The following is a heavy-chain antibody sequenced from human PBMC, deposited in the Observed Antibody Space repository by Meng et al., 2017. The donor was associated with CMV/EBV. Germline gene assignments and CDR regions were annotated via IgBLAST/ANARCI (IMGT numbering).Heavy chain of an antibody. CDR2: FSRSGSTI. V-gene: IGHV3-48*03. D-gene: IGHD5-24*01. J-gene: IGHJ4*02. CDR3: ARDDGYNEVYFDY. CDR1: GFTVSSCE. Sequence: GESLKISCAASGFTVSSCEMNWVRQAPGKGLEWVSYFSRSGSTIYYADSVKGRFTISRDKAKNSLYLQMNSLRAEDTDVYYRARDDGYNEVYFDYWGQGTLVTVSS.